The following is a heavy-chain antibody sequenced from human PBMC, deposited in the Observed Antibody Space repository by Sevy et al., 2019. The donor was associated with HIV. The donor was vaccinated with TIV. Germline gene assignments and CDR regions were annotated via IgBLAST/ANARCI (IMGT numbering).Heavy chain of an antibody. V-gene: IGHV3-73*01. J-gene: IGHJ4*02. CDR2: IRSKANSYAT. CDR1: GFTFSGSA. CDR3: MIGGYSSSSGDYYFDY. Sequence: LSLTCAASGFTFSGSAMHWVRQASGKGLEWVGRIRSKANSYATAYAASVKGRFTISRDDSKNTAYLQMNSLKTEDTAVYYCMIGGYSSSSGDYYFDYWGQGTLVTVSS. D-gene: IGHD6-6*01.